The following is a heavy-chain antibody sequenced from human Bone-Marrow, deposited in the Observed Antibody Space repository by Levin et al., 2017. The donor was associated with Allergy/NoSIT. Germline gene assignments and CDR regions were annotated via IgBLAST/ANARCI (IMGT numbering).Heavy chain of an antibody. Sequence: ASVKVSCKASGYTFTSYDINWVRQATGQGLEWMGWMNPNSGNTGYAQKFQGRVTMTRNTSISTAYMELSSLRSEDTAVYYCARNLVGATGTSWFDPWGQGTLVTVSS. J-gene: IGHJ5*02. CDR2: MNPNSGNT. CDR1: GYTFTSYD. CDR3: ARNLVGATGTSWFDP. D-gene: IGHD1-26*01. V-gene: IGHV1-8*01.